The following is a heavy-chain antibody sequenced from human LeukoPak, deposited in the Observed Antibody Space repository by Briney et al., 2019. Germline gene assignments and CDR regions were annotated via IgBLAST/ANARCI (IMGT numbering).Heavy chain of an antibody. Sequence: GESLKISCQGSGYRFITYWIAWVRQMPGKGLEWMGTFYPGDSDTRYSPSFQGQVTISADKSITTAYLQWSSLKASDTAMYYCARGSAFFGHYYSSGYYSTFDIWGQGTMVTVSS. CDR2: FYPGDSDT. V-gene: IGHV5-51*01. CDR3: ARGSAFFGHYYSSGYYSTFDI. J-gene: IGHJ3*02. D-gene: IGHD3-22*01. CDR1: GYRFITYW.